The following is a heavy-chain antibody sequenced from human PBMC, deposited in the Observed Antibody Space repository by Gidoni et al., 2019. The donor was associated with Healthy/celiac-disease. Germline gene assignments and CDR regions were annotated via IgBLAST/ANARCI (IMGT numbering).Heavy chain of an antibody. CDR2: IWYDGSNK. Sequence: QVQLVESGGGVVPPGRSLRLSCAASGFTFSSYGMHWVRQAPGKGLEWVAVIWYDGSNKYYADSVKGRFTISRDNSKNTLYLQMNSLRAEDTAVYYCARDGTGDMDERAFDIWGQGTMVTVSS. V-gene: IGHV3-33*01. CDR3: ARDGTGDMDERAFDI. D-gene: IGHD1-1*01. J-gene: IGHJ3*02. CDR1: GFTFSSYG.